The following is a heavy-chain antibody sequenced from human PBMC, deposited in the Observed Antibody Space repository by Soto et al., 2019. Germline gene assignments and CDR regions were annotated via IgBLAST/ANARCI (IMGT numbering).Heavy chain of an antibody. V-gene: IGHV3-23*01. J-gene: IGHJ4*02. CDR1: GFTFSSYA. CDR3: AKKAVCSWTFAY. Sequence: GGSLRLSCAASGFTFSSYAMSWVRQAPGKGLEWVSAMSGSGGSRYYADSVKGRCTISRDNSRNTLYRQMGSLRAEDTAVYACAKKAVCSWTFAYWGQGALVTVSS. D-gene: IGHD6-13*01. CDR2: MSGSGGSR.